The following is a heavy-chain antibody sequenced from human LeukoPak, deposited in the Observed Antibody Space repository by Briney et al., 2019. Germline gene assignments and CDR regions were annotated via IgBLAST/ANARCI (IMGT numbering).Heavy chain of an antibody. CDR3: TKDMEGWFYSGIDY. CDR1: GFTFDDYA. J-gene: IGHJ4*02. D-gene: IGHD2-21*01. V-gene: IGHV3-9*01. Sequence: AGGSLRLSCAASGFTFDDYAMHWVRQAPGKGLEWVSGISWNSGSIGYADSVKGRFTISRDNAKNSLYLQMNSLRAEDTALYYCTKDMEGWFYSGIDYWGQGTLVTVSS. CDR2: ISWNSGSI.